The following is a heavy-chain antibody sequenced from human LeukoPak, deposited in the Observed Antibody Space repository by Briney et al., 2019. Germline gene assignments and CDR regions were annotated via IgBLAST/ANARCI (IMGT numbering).Heavy chain of an antibody. CDR2: INPNSGGT. CDR1: GYTFTGYY. J-gene: IGHJ6*02. CDR3: ATTGMVRGVPSPYYYYGMDV. D-gene: IGHD3-10*01. V-gene: IGHV1-2*04. Sequence: GASVKVSCKASGYTFTGYYMHWVRQAPGQGLEWMGWINPNSGGTNYAQKFQGWVTMTRDTSISTAYMELSRLRSDDTAVYYCATTGMVRGVPSPYYYYGMDVWGQGTTVTVSS.